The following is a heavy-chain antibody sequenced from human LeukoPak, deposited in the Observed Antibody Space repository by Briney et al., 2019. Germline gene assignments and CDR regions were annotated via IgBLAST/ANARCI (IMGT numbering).Heavy chain of an antibody. CDR3: ARGKSRSIAAAGLFDY. D-gene: IGHD6-13*01. CDR2: ISHSGST. J-gene: IGHJ4*02. CDR1: GGSFSGYY. Sequence: SETLSLTCAVYGGSFSGYYWSWIRQPPGKGLEWIGEISHSGSTNYNPSLKSRVTISVDTSKNQFSLKLSSVTAADTAVYYCARGKSRSIAAAGLFDYWGQGTLVTVSS. V-gene: IGHV4-34*01.